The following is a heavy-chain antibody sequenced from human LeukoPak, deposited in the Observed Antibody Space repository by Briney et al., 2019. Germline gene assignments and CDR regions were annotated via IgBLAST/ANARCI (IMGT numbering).Heavy chain of an antibody. J-gene: IGHJ5*02. V-gene: IGHV3-21*01. Sequence: GGSLRLSCAASGFTLSSYSMNWVRQAPGKGLEWVSSISTSSSYIYSADSVKGRFTISRDNARNSLYLQMNSLRAEDTAVYYCASGSQRVASQDNWFDPWGQGTLVTVSS. D-gene: IGHD5-12*01. CDR3: ASGSQRVASQDNWFDP. CDR1: GFTLSSYS. CDR2: ISTSSSYI.